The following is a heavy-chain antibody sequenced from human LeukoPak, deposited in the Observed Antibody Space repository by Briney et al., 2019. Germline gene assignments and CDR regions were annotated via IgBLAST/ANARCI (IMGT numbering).Heavy chain of an antibody. CDR3: ARVSIGWYSFDY. D-gene: IGHD6-19*01. V-gene: IGHV3-21*01. J-gene: IGHJ4*02. CDR1: GFTFSTYS. CDR2: ISSSSSYI. Sequence: GGSLRLSCAASGFTFSTYSMNWVRQAPGKGLEWVSSISSSSSYIYYADSVKGRFTISRDNAKDTVYLQMNSLRAEDTAVYYCARVSIGWYSFDYWGQGTLVTVSS.